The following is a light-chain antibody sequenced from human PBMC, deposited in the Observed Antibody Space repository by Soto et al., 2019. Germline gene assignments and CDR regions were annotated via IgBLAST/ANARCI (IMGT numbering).Light chain of an antibody. J-gene: IGKJ1*01. Sequence: EIVMTQSPATLSVSPGERATLSCRASQSVSSNLAWYQQKPGQAPRLLIYGASTRATGIAARFSGSGSGTDFTLTISSLQSEDFAVYYCQQYNNWPPVTFGQGTKVEIK. CDR2: GAS. V-gene: IGKV3-15*01. CDR1: QSVSSN. CDR3: QQYNNWPPVT.